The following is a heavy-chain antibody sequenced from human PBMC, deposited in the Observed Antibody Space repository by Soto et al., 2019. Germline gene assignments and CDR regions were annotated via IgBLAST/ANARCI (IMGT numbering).Heavy chain of an antibody. D-gene: IGHD4-17*01. CDR1: GCTFSSYT. CDR3: ARDYGDLNFDY. J-gene: IGHJ4*02. Sequence: QVQLVQSGAEVKKPGSSVKVSCKASGCTFSSYTISWVRQAPGQGLEWMGRIIPILGIANYAQKFQGRVTITADKSTSTAYMELSSLRSEDKAVYYCARDYGDLNFDYWGQVTLVTVSS. CDR2: IIPILGIA. V-gene: IGHV1-69*08.